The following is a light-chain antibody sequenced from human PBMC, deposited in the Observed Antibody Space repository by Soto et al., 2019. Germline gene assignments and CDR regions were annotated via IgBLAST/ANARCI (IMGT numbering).Light chain of an antibody. V-gene: IGKV1-39*01. CDR1: QSISSY. CDR3: QQRYSTPRT. CDR2: AAS. Sequence: DIQMTQSPSSLSASVGDRVTITCRASQSISSYLNWYQQKPGKAPKLLIYAASSLQSGVPSRFSGSGSETDFPLTISSLQPEDFATYYCQQRYSTPRTFGQGTKLEIK. J-gene: IGKJ2*02.